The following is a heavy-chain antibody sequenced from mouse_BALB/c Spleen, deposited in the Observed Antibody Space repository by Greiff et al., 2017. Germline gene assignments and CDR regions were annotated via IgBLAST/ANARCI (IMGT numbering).Heavy chain of an antibody. D-gene: IGHD2-4*01. CDR1: GFNIKDYY. Sequence: VQLKQSGAELVRSGASVKLSCTASGFNIKDYYMHWVKQRPEQGLEWIGWIDPENGDTEYAPKFQGKATMTADTSSNTAYLQLSSLTSEDTAVYYCMITTGASYAMDYWGQGTSVTVSS. CDR2: IDPENGDT. CDR3: MITTGASYAMDY. V-gene: IGHV14-4*02. J-gene: IGHJ4*01.